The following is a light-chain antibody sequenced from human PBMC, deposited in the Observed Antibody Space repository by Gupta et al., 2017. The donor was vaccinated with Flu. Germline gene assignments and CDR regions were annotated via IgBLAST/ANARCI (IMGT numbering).Light chain of an antibody. Sequence: DRVTITCRASQSISSYLNWYQQKPGKAPKLLIYAASSLQSGVPSRFGGSGSGTDFTLTISSLQPEDFATYYCQQSYSTPHFTFGPGTKVEIK. J-gene: IGKJ3*01. CDR3: QQSYSTPHFT. CDR1: QSISSY. CDR2: AAS. V-gene: IGKV1-39*01.